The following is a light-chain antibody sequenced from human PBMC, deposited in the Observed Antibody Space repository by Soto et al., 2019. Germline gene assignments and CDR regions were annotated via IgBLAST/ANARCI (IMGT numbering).Light chain of an antibody. CDR1: QSVLYSSNNKNY. V-gene: IGKV4-1*01. CDR2: WAS. J-gene: IGKJ1*01. CDR3: QQYYRPWT. Sequence: DIVMTQSPDSLAVSLGERATINCKSSQSVLYSSNNKNYLAWYQQKPGQPPKLLICWASTRESGVPYRFSGSGSGTDFTLTISSLQAEDVAVYYCQQYYRPWTFGQGTKVEIK.